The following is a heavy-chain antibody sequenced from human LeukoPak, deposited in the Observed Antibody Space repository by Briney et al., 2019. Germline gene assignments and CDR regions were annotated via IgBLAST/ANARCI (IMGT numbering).Heavy chain of an antibody. CDR3: ARGRLFYDILTGYSGGVYMDV. J-gene: IGHJ6*03. D-gene: IGHD3-9*01. Sequence: SETLSLTCAVYGGSFSGYYWSWIRQPPGKGLEWLGEINHSGSTNYNPSLKSRVTISVDTSKNQFSLKLSPVTAADTAVYYCARGRLFYDILTGYSGGVYMDVWGKGTTVTVSS. V-gene: IGHV4-34*01. CDR1: GGSFSGYY. CDR2: INHSGST.